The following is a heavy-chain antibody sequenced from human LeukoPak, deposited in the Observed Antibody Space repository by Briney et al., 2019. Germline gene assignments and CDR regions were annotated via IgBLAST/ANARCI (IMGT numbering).Heavy chain of an antibody. J-gene: IGHJ4*02. Sequence: SQTLSLTCTVSGGSISSGSYYWSWIRQPAGKGLEWIGRIYTSESTNYNPSLKSRVTISVDTSKNQFSLKLSSVTAADTAVYYCARRRAVTFDYWGQGTLVTVSS. CDR2: IYTSEST. D-gene: IGHD4-11*01. V-gene: IGHV4-61*02. CDR3: ARRRAVTFDY. CDR1: GGSISSGSYY.